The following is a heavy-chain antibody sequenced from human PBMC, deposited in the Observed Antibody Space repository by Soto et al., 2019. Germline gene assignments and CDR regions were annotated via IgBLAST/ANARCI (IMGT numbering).Heavy chain of an antibody. D-gene: IGHD6-6*01. V-gene: IGHV1-69*13. CDR1: GGTFSSYA. J-gene: IGHJ5*02. CDR2: IIPIFGTA. Sequence: GASVKVSCKASGGTFSSYAISWVRQAPRQGLEWMGGIIPIFGTANYAQKFQGRVTITADESTSTAYMELSSLRSEDTAVYYCASRPELLTYNWFDPWGQGTLVTVSS. CDR3: ASRPELLTYNWFDP.